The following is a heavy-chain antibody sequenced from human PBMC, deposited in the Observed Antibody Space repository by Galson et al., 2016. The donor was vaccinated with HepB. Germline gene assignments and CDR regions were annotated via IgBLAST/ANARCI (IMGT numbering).Heavy chain of an antibody. CDR3: AKDPASWWLSHFDY. CDR1: GFIFRSYA. CDR2: ISGSGGST. J-gene: IGHJ4*02. Sequence: SLRLSCAASGFIFRSYAMSWVRQAPGKGLEWVSTISGSGGSTDYADSVKGRFTISRDNTKKTLYLQMNSLRAEDTAVYYCAKDPASWWLSHFDYWGQGTLVTVSS. D-gene: IGHD3-22*01. V-gene: IGHV3-23*01.